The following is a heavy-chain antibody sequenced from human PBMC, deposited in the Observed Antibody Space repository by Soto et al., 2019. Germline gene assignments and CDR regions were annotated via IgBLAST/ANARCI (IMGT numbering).Heavy chain of an antibody. Sequence: SETLSLTCTVSGGSIRDYHWGWIRLSPGKGLEWIGYIYYTGTTKYNPSLKSRVTISVDSSKNQFSLKLDSVTAADTAVYYCARLGGYYQAFDSWGQGTLVTVS. J-gene: IGHJ4*02. CDR3: ARLGGYYQAFDS. CDR1: GGSIRDYH. D-gene: IGHD3-22*01. V-gene: IGHV4-59*08. CDR2: IYYTGTT.